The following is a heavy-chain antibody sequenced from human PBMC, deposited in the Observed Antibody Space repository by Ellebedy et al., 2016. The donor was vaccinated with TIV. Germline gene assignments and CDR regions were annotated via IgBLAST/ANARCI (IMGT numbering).Heavy chain of an antibody. CDR2: ISSSGVST. CDR3: AKLDSSGYYYGRFDY. Sequence: GEFLKISCAASGFTFRNFAMTWVRQAPGKGLEWVSSISSSGVSTDYADSVRGRVTISRDNSENTLYLQMNSLRADDSAVYYCAKLDSSGYYYGRFDYWGQGTLVTVSS. J-gene: IGHJ4*02. D-gene: IGHD3-22*01. CDR1: GFTFRNFA. V-gene: IGHV3-23*01.